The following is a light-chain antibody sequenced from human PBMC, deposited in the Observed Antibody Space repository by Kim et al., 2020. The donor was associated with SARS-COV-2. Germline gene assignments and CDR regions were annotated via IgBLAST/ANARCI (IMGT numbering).Light chain of an antibody. CDR1: KLGDKY. CDR3: QAWDSSTPVV. V-gene: IGLV3-1*01. CDR2: QDS. J-gene: IGLJ2*01. Sequence: SYELTQPPSVSVSPGQTASITCSGDKLGDKYACWYQQKPGQSPVLVIYQDSKRPSGITERFSGSNSGNTATLTISGTQAMDEADYYCQAWDSSTPVVFGGGTQLTVL.